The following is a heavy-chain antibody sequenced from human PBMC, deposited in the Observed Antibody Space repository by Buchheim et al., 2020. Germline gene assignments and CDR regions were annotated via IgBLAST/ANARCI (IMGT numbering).Heavy chain of an antibody. J-gene: IGHJ6*03. CDR1: GYTFTSYY. D-gene: IGHD3-3*01. Sequence: QVQLVQSGAEVKKPGASVKVSCKASGYTFTSYYMHWVRQAPGQGLEWMGIINPSGGSTSYAQKFQGRVTMTRDTSTSTFYMELSSLRSEDTAVYYCARVKGERITIFGVVTSHYYYYMDVWGKGTT. CDR2: INPSGGST. CDR3: ARVKGERITIFGVVTSHYYYYMDV. V-gene: IGHV1-46*01.